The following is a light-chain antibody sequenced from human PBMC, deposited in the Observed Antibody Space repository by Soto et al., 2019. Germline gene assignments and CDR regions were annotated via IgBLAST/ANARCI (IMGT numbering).Light chain of an antibody. Sequence: VLTQSPGTLSLSPGEMATLSFSASQSVAANYLAWYQQKRGQAPRLLIYGASSRATGIPDRFSGSGSGTDFTLTISRLEPEDFSVYYCHQYGTAPLTFGPGTKVDIK. J-gene: IGKJ3*01. V-gene: IGKV3-20*01. CDR2: GAS. CDR3: HQYGTAPLT. CDR1: QSVAANY.